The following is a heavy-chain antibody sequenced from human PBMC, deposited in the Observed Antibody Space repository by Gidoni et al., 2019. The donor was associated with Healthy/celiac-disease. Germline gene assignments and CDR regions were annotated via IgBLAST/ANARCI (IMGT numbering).Heavy chain of an antibody. Sequence: QVTLRESGPALVKPTQTLTLTCTFSGFSLSPSGMCVSWIRQPPGKALEWLARIDWDDDKYYSTSLKTRLNISKDTSKNQVVLTMTNRDPVDTATYYCARDTFTYYYDSSGYYYSDYWGQGTLVTVSS. CDR3: ARDTFTYYYDSSGYYYSDY. CDR1: GFSLSPSGMC. D-gene: IGHD3-22*01. CDR2: IDWDDDK. J-gene: IGHJ4*02. V-gene: IGHV2-70*15.